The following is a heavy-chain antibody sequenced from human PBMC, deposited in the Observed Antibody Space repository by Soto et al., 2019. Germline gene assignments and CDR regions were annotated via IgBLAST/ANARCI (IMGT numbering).Heavy chain of an antibody. J-gene: IGHJ4*02. D-gene: IGHD3-9*01. CDR2: ISYDGSNK. CDR1: GFTFSSYG. V-gene: IGHV3-30*18. CDR3: AKDRSLAGVRYFDY. Sequence: GGSLRLSCAASGFTFSSYGMHWVRQAPGKGLEWVAVISYDGSNKYYADSVKGRFTISRDNSKNTLYLQMNSLRAEDTAVYYCAKDRSLAGVRYFDYWGQGTLVTVS.